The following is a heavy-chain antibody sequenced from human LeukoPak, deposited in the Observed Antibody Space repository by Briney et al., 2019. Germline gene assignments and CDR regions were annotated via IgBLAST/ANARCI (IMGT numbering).Heavy chain of an antibody. D-gene: IGHD3-22*01. V-gene: IGHV1-69*05. CDR1: GGTFSSYA. J-gene: IGHJ4*02. CDR2: IIPIFGTA. Sequence: ASVKVSCKASGGTFSSYAISWVRQAPGQRLEWMGGIIPIFGTANYAQKFQGRVTITTDESTSTAYMELSSLRSEDTAVYYCARVVRDSSGYVPHYFDYSGQGTLVTVSS. CDR3: ARVVRDSSGYVPHYFDY.